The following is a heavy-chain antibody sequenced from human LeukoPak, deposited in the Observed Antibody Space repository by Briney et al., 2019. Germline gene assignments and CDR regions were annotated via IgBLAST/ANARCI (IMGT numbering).Heavy chain of an antibody. Sequence: SETLSLTCAVYGGSFSGYYWSWIRQPPGKGLEWIGEINHSGSTNYNPSLKSRVTISVDTSKNQFSLKLSPVTAADTAVYYCARLGSIVGATIEPDFDYWGQGTLVTVSS. J-gene: IGHJ4*02. D-gene: IGHD1-26*01. CDR3: ARLGSIVGATIEPDFDY. V-gene: IGHV4-34*01. CDR1: GGSFSGYY. CDR2: INHSGST.